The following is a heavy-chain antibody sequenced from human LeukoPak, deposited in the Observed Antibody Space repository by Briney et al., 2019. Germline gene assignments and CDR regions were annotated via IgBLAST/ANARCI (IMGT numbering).Heavy chain of an antibody. CDR3: AKDCCSNTGLFDY. CDR2: VTVEGGTT. Sequence: PGGSLRLSWAASGLTFSTYAMSGFRQSPGKGREGVSTVTVEGGTTYYADSVKGRFTISRDNSKNTLYRQMNSLRTEDTAVYYCAKDCCSNTGLFDYWGQGTRVTVSS. D-gene: IGHD2-2*01. V-gene: IGHV3-23*01. CDR1: GLTFSTYA. J-gene: IGHJ4*02.